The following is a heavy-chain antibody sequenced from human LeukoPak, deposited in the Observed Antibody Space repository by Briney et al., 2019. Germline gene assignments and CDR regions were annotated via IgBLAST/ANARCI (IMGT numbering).Heavy chain of an antibody. V-gene: IGHV3-23*01. CDR3: VKRDRGTFDY. D-gene: IGHD1-1*01. J-gene: IGHJ4*02. Sequence: GGSLRLSCAASGFTFSTYAMTWVRQAPGKGLEWVSAIGARGDTSDYADSVKGRFTISRDNSKNTLYLQMNTLRDEDTAIYYCVKRDRGTFDYWGQGTLVTVSS. CDR2: IGARGDTS. CDR1: GFTFSTYA.